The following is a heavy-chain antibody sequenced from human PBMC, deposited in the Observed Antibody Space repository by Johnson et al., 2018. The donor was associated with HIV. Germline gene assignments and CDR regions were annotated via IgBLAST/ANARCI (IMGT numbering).Heavy chain of an antibody. D-gene: IGHD2-21*01. V-gene: IGHV3-23*04. CDR3: ARGGHCGGDCAGAKQALDI. Sequence: VQLVESGGGLVQRGGSLRLSCAASGVTFSSYAMSWVRQAPGKGLEWVSAISGSGGRRYYADSAKGRFTISRDNSENTLYLQMNSLRVEDTAVYYCARGGHCGGDCAGAKQALDIWGQGTRVTVSA. J-gene: IGHJ3*02. CDR1: GVTFSSYA. CDR2: ISGSGGRR.